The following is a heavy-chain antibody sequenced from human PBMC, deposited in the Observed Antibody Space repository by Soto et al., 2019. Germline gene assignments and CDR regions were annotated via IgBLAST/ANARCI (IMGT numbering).Heavy chain of an antibody. CDR3: ARPVEMATISRSYLFY. D-gene: IGHD5-12*01. Sequence: WASVKVSCKASGGTFSDYAINWVRQAPGQGLEWMGGIIPIFGTGNYAQKFQGRVTITADESTSTAYLDLSGLRPEDTAVYYCARPVEMATISRSYLFYWGQGTLVTVSS. J-gene: IGHJ4*02. CDR2: IIPIFGTG. CDR1: GGTFSDYA. V-gene: IGHV1-69*13.